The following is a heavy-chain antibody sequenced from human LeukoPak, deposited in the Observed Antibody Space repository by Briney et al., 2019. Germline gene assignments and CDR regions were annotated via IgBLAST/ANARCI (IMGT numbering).Heavy chain of an antibody. CDR3: ARWAHGSGWHLDY. D-gene: IGHD6-19*01. CDR2: INPNSGGT. J-gene: IGHJ4*02. CDR1: GYTFTGYY. Sequence: ASVKVSCKASGYTFTGYYMHWVRQAPGQGLEWMGWINPNSGGTNYAQKFQGRVTMTTNTSISIAYMELSSLRSEDTAVYYCARWAHGSGWHLDYWGQGTLVTVSS. V-gene: IGHV1-2*02.